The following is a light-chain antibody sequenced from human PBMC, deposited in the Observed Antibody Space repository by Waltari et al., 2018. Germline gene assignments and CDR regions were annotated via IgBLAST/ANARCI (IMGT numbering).Light chain of an antibody. Sequence: EIVLTQSPGTLSLSPGDRATLSCRASQSVKSNELAWYQQKPGQAPRLLIYDTSTRATGIPDRFSGSGSGTDFILTISRLEAEDFATYYCQQYDNLPYTFGQGTKLEIK. CDR2: DTS. V-gene: IGKV3-20*01. CDR3: QQYDNLPYT. J-gene: IGKJ2*01. CDR1: QSVKSNE.